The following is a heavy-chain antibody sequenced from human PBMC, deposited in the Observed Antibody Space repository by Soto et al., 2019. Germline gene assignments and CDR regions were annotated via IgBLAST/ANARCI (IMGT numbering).Heavy chain of an antibody. J-gene: IGHJ5*02. V-gene: IGHV7-4-1*01. CDR2: INTNTVNP. Sequence: QVQLVKSGSELMKPGSSGKVSCKASGYTFTSYAMNGARQAPGQGLEWMGWINTNTVNPTYAQGFTGRFVFSLDTSVSTAYLQICSLKAEDTAVYYCASQISNWFDPWGQGTLVTVSS. D-gene: IGHD2-15*01. CDR3: ASQISNWFDP. CDR1: GYTFTSYA.